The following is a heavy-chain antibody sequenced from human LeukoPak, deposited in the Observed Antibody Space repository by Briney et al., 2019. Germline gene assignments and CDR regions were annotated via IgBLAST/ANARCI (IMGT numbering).Heavy chain of an antibody. D-gene: IGHD3-22*01. CDR3: ARGYYYDSSGCFDY. Sequence: GGSLRLSCAASGFTFSSYGMHWVRQAPGKGLEWVAFIRYDRSNKYYADSVKGRFTISRDNAKNSLYLQMNSLRAEDTAVYYCARGYYYDSSGCFDYWGQGTLVTVSS. CDR2: IRYDRSNK. V-gene: IGHV3-30*02. CDR1: GFTFSSYG. J-gene: IGHJ4*02.